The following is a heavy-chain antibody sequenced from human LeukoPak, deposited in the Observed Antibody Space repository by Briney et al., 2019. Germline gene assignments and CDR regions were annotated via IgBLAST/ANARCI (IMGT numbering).Heavy chain of an antibody. V-gene: IGHV3-23*01. CDR1: GFTFSSYA. D-gene: IGHD2-15*01. CDR3: AKQKGYCSGGSCYYSDY. J-gene: IGHJ4*02. Sequence: GGSLRLSCAASGFTFSSYAMSWVRQAPGKGLEWASTLSGSGASTSYADSVKGRFTISRDNSKNTLYLQMNSLRAEDTARYYCAKQKGYCSGGSCYYSDYCGQGTLVTVSS. CDR2: LSGSGAST.